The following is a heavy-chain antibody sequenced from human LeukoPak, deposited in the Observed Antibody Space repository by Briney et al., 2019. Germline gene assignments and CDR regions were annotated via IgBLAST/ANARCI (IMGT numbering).Heavy chain of an antibody. V-gene: IGHV3-30*02. D-gene: IGHD6-6*01. Sequence: GGSLRLSCVASGFIFSSYGMHWVRQAPCKGLEWVAFIRYDGSNTFYADSMKGRFTISRDNSKNTLYLQMTRLRPEDTSVYYCAKVYGSSADIEYWGRGTLVTVSS. J-gene: IGHJ4*02. CDR1: GFIFSSYG. CDR3: AKVYGSSADIEY. CDR2: IRYDGSNT.